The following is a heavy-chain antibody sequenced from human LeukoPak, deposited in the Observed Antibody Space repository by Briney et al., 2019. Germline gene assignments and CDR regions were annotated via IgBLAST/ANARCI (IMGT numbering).Heavy chain of an antibody. Sequence: ASVKVSCKASGYTFTSYGISWVRQAPGQGLEWMGWINPNSGGTNYAQKFQGRVTMTTDTSTSTAYMELRSLRSDDTAMYYCARMEMATAIFDYWGQGTLVTVSS. CDR3: ARMEMATAIFDY. CDR2: INPNSGGT. V-gene: IGHV1-18*01. J-gene: IGHJ4*02. CDR1: GYTFTSYG. D-gene: IGHD5-24*01.